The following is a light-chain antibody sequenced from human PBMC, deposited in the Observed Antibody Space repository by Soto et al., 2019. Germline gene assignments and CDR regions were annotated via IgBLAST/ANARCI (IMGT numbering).Light chain of an antibody. Sequence: ETVLTQSPARLSLSPGERSTLSCRAGQSVSDYLAWYQQKPGQPPRLLFFDASNRVTGVPARFSAGGSGTDFTLIISNLEPEDFAVYYCQHRSSWPLTFGGGTKVDIK. J-gene: IGKJ4*01. CDR3: QHRSSWPLT. CDR1: QSVSDY. CDR2: DAS. V-gene: IGKV3-11*01.